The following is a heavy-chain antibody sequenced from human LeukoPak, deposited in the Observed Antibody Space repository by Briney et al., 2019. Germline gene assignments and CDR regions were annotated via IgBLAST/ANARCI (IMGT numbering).Heavy chain of an antibody. V-gene: IGHV1-69*05. CDR3: ARDRGRGYSYGYDLDY. CDR1: GGTFSSYA. D-gene: IGHD5-18*01. J-gene: IGHJ4*02. CDR2: IIPIFGTA. Sequence: SVKVSCKASGGTFSSYAISWVRQAPGQGLEWMGRIIPIFGTANYAQKFQGRVTITTDESTSTAYMELSSLRPEDTAVYYCARDRGRGYSYGYDLDYWGQGTLVTAST.